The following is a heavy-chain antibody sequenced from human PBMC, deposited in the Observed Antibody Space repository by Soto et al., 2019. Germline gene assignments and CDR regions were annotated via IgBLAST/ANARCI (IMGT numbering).Heavy chain of an antibody. CDR1: GFSLSTSGVG. CDR3: ARRIPSAVVNLLYGHYFDY. J-gene: IGHJ4*02. CDR2: IYWDDDK. V-gene: IGHV2-5*02. Sequence: SGPTLVKPTQTLTLTCTFSGFSLSTSGVGVGWIRQPPGKALEWLALIYWDDDKRYSPSLKSRLTITKDTSKNQVVLTMTNMDPVDTATYYCARRIPSAVVNLLYGHYFDYWGQGTLVTVSS. D-gene: IGHD3-22*01.